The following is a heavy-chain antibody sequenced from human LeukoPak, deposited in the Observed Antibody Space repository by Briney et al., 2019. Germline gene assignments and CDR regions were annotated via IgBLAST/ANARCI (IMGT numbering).Heavy chain of an antibody. J-gene: IGHJ4*02. D-gene: IGHD1-14*01. V-gene: IGHV3-64*01. CDR3: AKDHRLYRYYLDS. CDR2: VSSNGGST. CDR1: GFTLSSYA. Sequence: GGSLRLSCTASGFTLSSYAIHWVRQAPGKGPEYVSSVSSNGGSTYYANSVKGRFTISRDNSKNTLYLQMGSLRAGDMAVYYCAKDHRLYRYYLDSWGQGTLVSISS.